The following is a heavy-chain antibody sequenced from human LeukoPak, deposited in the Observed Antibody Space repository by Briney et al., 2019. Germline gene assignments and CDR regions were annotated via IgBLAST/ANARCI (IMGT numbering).Heavy chain of an antibody. CDR2: MNPNSGNT. D-gene: IGHD3-3*01. V-gene: IGHV1-8*01. CDR1: GYTFTSYD. CDR3: ARSRYPHYDFWSGYYLGAYYYYGMDV. Sequence: GASVKVSCKASGYTFTSYDINWVRQATGQGLEWMGWMNPNSGNTGYAQKLQGRVTMTRNTSISTAYMELSSLRSEDTAVYYCARSRYPHYDFWSGYYLGAYYYYGMDVWGQGTTVTVSS. J-gene: IGHJ6*02.